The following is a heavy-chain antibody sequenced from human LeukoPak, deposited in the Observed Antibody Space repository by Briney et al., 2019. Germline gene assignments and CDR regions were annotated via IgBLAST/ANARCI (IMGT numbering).Heavy chain of an antibody. D-gene: IGHD4-23*01. Sequence: PGGSLRLSCAASGFTFSNAWMSWVRQAPGKGLEWVGRIKRKTDGGTTDYIAPVKGRCTISRDDSKNTLYLQMNSLKTEDTALYYCTTGYGGYWGPFDAFDIWGQGTMVTVSS. CDR2: IKRKTDGGTT. CDR1: GFTFSNAW. CDR3: TTGYGGYWGPFDAFDI. V-gene: IGHV3-15*01. J-gene: IGHJ3*02.